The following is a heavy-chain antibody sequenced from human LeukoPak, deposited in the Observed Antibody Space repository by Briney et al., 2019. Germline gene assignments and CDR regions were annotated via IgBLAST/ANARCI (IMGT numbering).Heavy chain of an antibody. Sequence: KPSETLSLTCTISGGSISDYYWSWIRQPPGKGLEWVAYMSYNDGATYNPSLKSRVTISVDTSKNQFSLKLSSVTAADTAVYYCARAPHFFDTSGSRYYFDYWGQGALVTVSS. CDR1: GGSISDYY. D-gene: IGHD3-22*01. CDR3: ARAPHFFDTSGSRYYFDY. CDR2: MSYNDGA. J-gene: IGHJ4*02. V-gene: IGHV4-59*12.